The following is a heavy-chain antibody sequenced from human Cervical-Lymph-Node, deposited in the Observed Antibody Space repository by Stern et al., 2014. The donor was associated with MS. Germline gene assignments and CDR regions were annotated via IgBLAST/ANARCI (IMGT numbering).Heavy chain of an antibody. V-gene: IGHV7-4-1*02. Sequence: QVQLVQSGSELKKPGASVKISCKASGYIFTNYAIHWVRQAPGQGLEWIGWTNTDTGSPTYAQAFTGRFVFSLDTSVSTAYLQISSLKAEDTAVYYCASTVSAAAYWGQGTLVAVSS. J-gene: IGHJ4*02. D-gene: IGHD6-25*01. CDR2: TNTDTGSP. CDR1: GYIFTNYA. CDR3: ASTVSAAAY.